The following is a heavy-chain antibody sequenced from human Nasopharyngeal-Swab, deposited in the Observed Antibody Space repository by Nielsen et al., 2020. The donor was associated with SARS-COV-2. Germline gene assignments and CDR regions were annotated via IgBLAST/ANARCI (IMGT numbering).Heavy chain of an antibody. Sequence: GESLKISCAASGFTFSSYAMSWVRQAPGKGLEWVSAISGSGGSTYYADSVKGRFTISRDNSKNTLYLQMNSLRAEDTAVYYCAKDYYDSSGYYQHRYFDLWGRGTLVTVSS. D-gene: IGHD3-22*01. CDR2: ISGSGGST. V-gene: IGHV3-23*01. CDR1: GFTFSSYA. CDR3: AKDYYDSSGYYQHRYFDL. J-gene: IGHJ2*01.